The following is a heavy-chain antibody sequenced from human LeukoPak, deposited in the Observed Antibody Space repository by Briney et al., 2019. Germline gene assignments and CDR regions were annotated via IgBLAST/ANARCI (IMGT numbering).Heavy chain of an antibody. J-gene: IGHJ4*02. CDR1: GFTFSSYA. Sequence: SGGSLRLSCAASGFTFSSYAMHWVRQAPGKGLEWVAVISYGGSNKYYADSVKGRFTISRDNSKNTLYLQMNSLRAEDTAVYYCARDPPWGVVVIDPLGFDYWGQGTLVTVSS. D-gene: IGHD3-22*01. CDR2: ISYGGSNK. V-gene: IGHV3-30-3*01. CDR3: ARDPPWGVVVIDPLGFDY.